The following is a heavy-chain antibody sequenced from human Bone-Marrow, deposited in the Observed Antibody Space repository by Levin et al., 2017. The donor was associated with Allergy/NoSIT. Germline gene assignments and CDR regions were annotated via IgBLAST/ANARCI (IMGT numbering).Heavy chain of an antibody. D-gene: IGHD6-13*01. Sequence: SETLSLTCTVSGDSVSSATYFWSWIRQPPGRGLEWIGVMSYSGYTNYNPSLKSRVSISIDTSKNQFSLKLSSVTAADTAVYYCAGGGRAAAETNSFDYWGQGTLVTVFS. CDR1: GDSVSSATYF. J-gene: IGHJ4*02. CDR2: MSYSGYT. V-gene: IGHV4-61*01. CDR3: AGGGRAAAETNSFDY.